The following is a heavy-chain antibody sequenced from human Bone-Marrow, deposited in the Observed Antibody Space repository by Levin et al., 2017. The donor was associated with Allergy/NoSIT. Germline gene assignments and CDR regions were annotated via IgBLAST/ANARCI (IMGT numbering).Heavy chain of an antibody. V-gene: IGHV3-23*01. CDR1: GFTFSSYA. CDR3: AKVLISGDYVDY. Sequence: GESLKISCAASGFTFSSYAMSWVRQAPGKGLEWVSAISGSGGSTYYADSVKGRFTISRDNSKNTLYLQMNSLRAEDTAVYYCAKVLISGDYVDYWGQGTLVTVSS. D-gene: IGHD4-17*01. CDR2: ISGSGGST. J-gene: IGHJ4*02.